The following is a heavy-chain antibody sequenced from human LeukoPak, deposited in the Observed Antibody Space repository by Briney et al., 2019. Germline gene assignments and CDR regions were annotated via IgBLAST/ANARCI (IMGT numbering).Heavy chain of an antibody. V-gene: IGHV4-30-4*01. CDR2: IYYSGST. D-gene: IGHD5-18*01. CDR3: ARGGILSDAFDI. J-gene: IGHJ3*02. Sequence: SQTLSLTCTVSGGSISSGDYYWSWIRQPPGKGLEWIGYIYYSGSTYYNPSLESRVTISVDTSKNQFSLKLSSVTAADTAVYYCARGGILSDAFDIWGQGTMVTVSS. CDR1: GGSISSGDYY.